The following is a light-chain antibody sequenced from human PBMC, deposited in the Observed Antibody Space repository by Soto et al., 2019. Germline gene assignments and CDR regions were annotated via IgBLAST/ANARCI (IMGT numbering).Light chain of an antibody. Sequence: EIVLTQSPGTLSLSPGERATLSCRASQSVSSNYLAWYQQKPGQAPRPLIYGASSRATGIPDRFSGSGAGTDFTLPISSLEPEDFAVYYCHQYGSSPWTFAPGTKLETK. V-gene: IGKV3-20*01. CDR3: HQYGSSPWT. CDR2: GAS. J-gene: IGKJ3*01. CDR1: QSVSSNY.